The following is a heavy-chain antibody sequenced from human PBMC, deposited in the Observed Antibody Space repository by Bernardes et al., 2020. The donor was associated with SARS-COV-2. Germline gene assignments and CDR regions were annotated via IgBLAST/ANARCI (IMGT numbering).Heavy chain of an antibody. CDR2: IYYSGNT. CDR1: GASIRSGGDY. V-gene: IGHV4-31*03. J-gene: IGHJ5*02. CDR3: ARGTWIELWLGGNWFDP. D-gene: IGHD5-18*01. Sequence: SETLSLTCTVSGASIRSGGDYWTWSRQHPGKGLEWIGYIYYSGNTHYNPSLKSRATISVDTSENQFSLKLSSVTAADTAVYYCARGTWIELWLGGNWFDPWGQGRLVTVSS.